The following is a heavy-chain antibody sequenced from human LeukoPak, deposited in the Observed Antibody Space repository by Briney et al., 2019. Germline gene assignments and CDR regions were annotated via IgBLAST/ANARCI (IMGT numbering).Heavy chain of an antibody. D-gene: IGHD3-16*01. J-gene: IGHJ4*02. Sequence: SETLSLTCTVSGGSINSYYWTWIRQSAGKGLAWIGRIYTSGSTNYNPSLRSRVTMSIDTSNNQFFLRLTSVTAADTAVYYCARGGGSYDPYDYWGQGTLVTVSS. V-gene: IGHV4-4*07. CDR1: GGSINSYY. CDR2: IYTSGST. CDR3: ARGGGSYDPYDY.